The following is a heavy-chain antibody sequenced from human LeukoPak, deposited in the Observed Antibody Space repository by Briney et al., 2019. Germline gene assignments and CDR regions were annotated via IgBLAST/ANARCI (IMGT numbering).Heavy chain of an antibody. CDR2: INPNSGGT. J-gene: IGHJ4*02. V-gene: IGHV1-2*02. CDR1: GYIFTGSY. D-gene: IGHD6-6*01. Sequence: ASVKVSCKASGYIFTGSYIHWVRQAPGQGLEWMGWINPNSGGTNRAQKFQGRVTLTGDTSTNTAYMELIRLNSNDTAVYYCARALSSLRLYCFDSWGQATLVTVSS. CDR3: ARALSSLRLYCFDS.